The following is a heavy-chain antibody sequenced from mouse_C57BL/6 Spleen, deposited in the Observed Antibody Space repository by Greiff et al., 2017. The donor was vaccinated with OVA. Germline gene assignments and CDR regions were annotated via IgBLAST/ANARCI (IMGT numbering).Heavy chain of an antibody. D-gene: IGHD1-1*01. CDR1: GYTFTDYN. CDR3: ARQIYYGSGGFAY. CDR2: INPNNGGT. J-gene: IGHJ3*01. Sequence: EVKLLESGPELVKPGASVKIPCKASGYTFTDYNMDWVKQSHGKSLEWIGDINPNNGGTIYNQKFKGKATLTVDKSSSTAYMELRSLTSEDTAVYYCARQIYYGSGGFAYWGQGTLVTVSA. V-gene: IGHV1-18*01.